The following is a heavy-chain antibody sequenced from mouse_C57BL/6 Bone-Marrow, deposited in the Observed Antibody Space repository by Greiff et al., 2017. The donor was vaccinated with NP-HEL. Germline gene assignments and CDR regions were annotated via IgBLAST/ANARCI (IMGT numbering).Heavy chain of an antibody. J-gene: IGHJ4*01. CDR3: TSAQATYYYAMDY. CDR2: IDPETGDT. CDR1: GFNIKDDY. V-gene: IGHV14-4*01. Sequence: EVQLQQSGAELVRPGASVKLSCTASGFNIKDDYMHWVKQRPEQGLEWIGWIDPETGDTEYASKFQGKATITADTSSNTAYLQLSSLTSEDTAVYYCTSAQATYYYAMDYWGQGTSVTVSS. D-gene: IGHD3-2*02.